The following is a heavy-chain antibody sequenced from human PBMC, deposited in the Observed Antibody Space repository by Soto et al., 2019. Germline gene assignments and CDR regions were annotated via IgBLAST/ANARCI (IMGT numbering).Heavy chain of an antibody. V-gene: IGHV1-69*01. J-gene: IGHJ3*01. CDR1: GDTLSSPT. Sequence: QMQLVQSGAEVKPPGSSVKVSCKASGDTLSSPTLAWVRQAPGQGLEWMGGIILHYGTPSYAQNFQGRVTITADEPTSTSYLELSSLEPDDTAVYFCARDREATLMIFDVWCQGTMVIVTP. D-gene: IGHD5-12*01. CDR2: IILHYGTP. CDR3: ARDREATLMIFDV.